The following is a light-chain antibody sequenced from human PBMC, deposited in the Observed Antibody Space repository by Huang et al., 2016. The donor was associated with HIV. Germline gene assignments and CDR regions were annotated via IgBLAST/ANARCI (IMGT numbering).Light chain of an antibody. Sequence: TQSPATLSVSPGDRATLTCTASQGVGRNLVWYQQKVGQPPRVLFYGASISTSGAPGRFRSTGSGTEFTLTISSLQSEDAEFYYCQQSNNWPPEVTFGQGTRVEIK. CDR1: QGVGRN. V-gene: IGKV3-15*01. CDR3: QQSNNWPPEVT. J-gene: IGKJ1*01. CDR2: GAS.